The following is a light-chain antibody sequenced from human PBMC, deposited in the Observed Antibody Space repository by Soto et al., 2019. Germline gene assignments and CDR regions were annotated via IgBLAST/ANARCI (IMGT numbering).Light chain of an antibody. Sequence: QSVLTQPPSVSAAPGQKVTISCSGSSSNIGNNYVSWYQQLPGTAPKHLIYENNKRPSGIPDRFSGSKSGTSATLGITGLQTGDEADYYCGTWDSSLNVVFGGGTKLTVL. CDR3: GTWDSSLNVV. CDR1: SSNIGNNY. CDR2: ENN. V-gene: IGLV1-51*02. J-gene: IGLJ2*01.